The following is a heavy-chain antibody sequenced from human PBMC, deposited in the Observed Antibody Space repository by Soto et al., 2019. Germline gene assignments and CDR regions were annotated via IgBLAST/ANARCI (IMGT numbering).Heavy chain of an antibody. CDR2: INPSGGST. V-gene: IGHV1-46*01. J-gene: IGHJ4*02. D-gene: IGHD3-3*01. CDR1: GYTFTSYY. Sequence: GASVKVSCKASGYTFTSYYIHWVRQAPGQGLEWMGKINPSGGSTSYAQKFQGRVTMTRDTSTSTVYMELSSLRSEDTAVYYCARSGSGYYPFDYWGQGTLVTVSS. CDR3: ARSGSGYYPFDY.